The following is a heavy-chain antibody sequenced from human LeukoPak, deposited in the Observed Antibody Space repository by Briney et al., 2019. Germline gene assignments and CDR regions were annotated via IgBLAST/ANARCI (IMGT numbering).Heavy chain of an antibody. CDR2: ISGDNGNK. J-gene: IGHJ4*02. CDR1: GYTFSTYG. V-gene: IGHV1-18*01. CDR3: ARDGYFDY. Sequence: ASVKVSCKASGYTFSTYGIAWVRQAPGEGLGWMGWISGDNGNKKYAQKFQGRVTMTTDTTTTTAYMELRSLRSDDTAVYYCARDGYFDYWGQGTLVTVSS.